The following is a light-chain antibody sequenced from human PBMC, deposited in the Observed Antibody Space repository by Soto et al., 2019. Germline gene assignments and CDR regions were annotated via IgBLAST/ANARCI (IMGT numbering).Light chain of an antibody. CDR1: QSVSNNY. Sequence: EIVLTQSPGTLSLSPGERATLSCRASQSVSNNYLAWYQQKPGQAPRLLIYGASSRATGIPDGFSGSGSGTDFTLTISRLEPEDFAVYYCQQYGNSPVTFGQGTRLEI. CDR2: GAS. J-gene: IGKJ5*01. V-gene: IGKV3-20*01. CDR3: QQYGNSPVT.